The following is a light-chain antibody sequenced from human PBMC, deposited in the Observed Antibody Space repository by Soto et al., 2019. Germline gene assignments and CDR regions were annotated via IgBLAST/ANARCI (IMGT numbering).Light chain of an antibody. J-gene: IGLJ1*01. CDR1: SSDVGGYDY. Sequence: QSALTQPRSVSGSPGQSVTISCTGTSSDVGGYDYVSWYQQHPGKAPKLVISDVTKRPSGVPDRFSGSKSGNTASLTISGLQAEDEADYYCCSYAGYYTHYVFGTGTKVT. CDR2: DVT. V-gene: IGLV2-11*01. CDR3: CSYAGYYTHYV.